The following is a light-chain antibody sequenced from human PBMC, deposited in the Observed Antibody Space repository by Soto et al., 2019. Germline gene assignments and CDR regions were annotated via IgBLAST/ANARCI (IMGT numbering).Light chain of an antibody. Sequence: QSALTQPPSASGSPGQSVTISCTGTSSDVGAYNYVSWYQQYPGKAPKLMIYKVNKRPSGVPDRFSGSKSGKTASMTVSGLQPEDEADYHCTSYAGSKIWVFGGGTKHTVL. V-gene: IGLV2-8*01. J-gene: IGLJ3*02. CDR2: KVN. CDR1: SSDVGAYNY. CDR3: TSYAGSKIWV.